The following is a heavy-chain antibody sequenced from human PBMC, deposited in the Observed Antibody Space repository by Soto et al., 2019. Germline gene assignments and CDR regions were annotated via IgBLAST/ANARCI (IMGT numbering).Heavy chain of an antibody. J-gene: IGHJ4*02. Sequence: ASVKVSCKASGYIFTGYYMHWVRQAPGQGLEWMGWINPNSGGTNYAQKFQGRVTMTRDTSISTAYMELSRLRSDDTAVYYCAILYYDILTGPVDYWGQGTLVTVSS. D-gene: IGHD3-9*01. CDR2: INPNSGGT. CDR1: GYIFTGYY. CDR3: AILYYDILTGPVDY. V-gene: IGHV1-2*02.